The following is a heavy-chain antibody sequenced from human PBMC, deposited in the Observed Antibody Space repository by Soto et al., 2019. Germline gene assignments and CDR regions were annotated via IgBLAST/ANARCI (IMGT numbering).Heavy chain of an antibody. Sequence: VQLLESGGGLVQPAGSLRLSCAASGFTFSSHAMSWVRQAPGKGLEWVSAISYSGTTTYYAESVKGRFTISRDNSKNTLYLQMNCLRVEDTAIYYCAKRFTLFGEVKLSPDFDYWGQGTLVTVSS. J-gene: IGHJ4*02. CDR1: GFTFSSHA. V-gene: IGHV3-23*01. D-gene: IGHD3-3*01. CDR3: AKRFTLFGEVKLSPDFDY. CDR2: ISYSGTTT.